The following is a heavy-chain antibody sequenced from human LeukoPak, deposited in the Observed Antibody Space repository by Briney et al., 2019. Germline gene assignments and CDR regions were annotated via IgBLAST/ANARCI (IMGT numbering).Heavy chain of an antibody. CDR2: FDPEDGET. V-gene: IGHV1-24*01. CDR3: ATDHNGSGSYVY. D-gene: IGHD3-10*01. CDR1: GYTLTELS. Sequence: GASVKVSCKVSGYTLTELSMHWVRQAPGKGLEWMGGFDPEDGETIYAQKFQGRVTMTEDTSTDTAYMELSSLRSEDTAVYYCATDHNGSGSYVYWGQGTLVTVSS. J-gene: IGHJ4*02.